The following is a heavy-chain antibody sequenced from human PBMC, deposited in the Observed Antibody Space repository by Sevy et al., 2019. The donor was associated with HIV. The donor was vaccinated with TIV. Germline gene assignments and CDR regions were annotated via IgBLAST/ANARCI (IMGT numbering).Heavy chain of an antibody. CDR1: GFTFRSYA. J-gene: IGHJ4*02. V-gene: IGHV3-23*01. D-gene: IGHD5-12*01. Sequence: GGSLRLSCAGSGFTFRSYAMSWVRQAPGKGLEWVSGISGSGGSTYYADSVKGRFTISRDNSKKSLYLQMNSLRAEDTAVYYCAKEIRYARGYSGPRDYFDYWGQGTRVTVSS. CDR3: AKEIRYARGYSGPRDYFDY. CDR2: ISGSGGST.